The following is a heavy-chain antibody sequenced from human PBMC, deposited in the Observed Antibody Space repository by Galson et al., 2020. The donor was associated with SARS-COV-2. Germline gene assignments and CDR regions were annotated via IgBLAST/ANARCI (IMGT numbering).Heavy chain of an antibody. J-gene: IGHJ1*01. CDR3: AALDKGQDF. D-gene: IGHD2-15*01. Sequence: GGSLRLSCTTSGFNFNTYLMTWVRQAPGKGLEWLANIKYDGSERNYVGSVKGRFTVSRDNARNSLYLQMNSLRLEDTALYYCAALDKGQDFWGQGALVTVSS. CDR2: IKYDGSER. V-gene: IGHV3-7*01. CDR1: GFNFNTYL.